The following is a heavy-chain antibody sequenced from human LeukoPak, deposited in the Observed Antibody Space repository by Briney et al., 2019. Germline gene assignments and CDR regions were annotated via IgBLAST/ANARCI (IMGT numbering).Heavy chain of an antibody. CDR1: GGSISSSSYY. J-gene: IGHJ5*02. Sequence: SETLSLTCTVSGGSISSSSYYWGWIRQPPGKGLEWIGSIYYSGSTYYNPSLKSRVTISVDTSKNQFSLKLSSVTAADTAVYYCARRSYGDYFFIDPWGQGTLVTVSS. CDR3: ARRSYGDYFFIDP. CDR2: IYYSGST. D-gene: IGHD4-17*01. V-gene: IGHV4-39*01.